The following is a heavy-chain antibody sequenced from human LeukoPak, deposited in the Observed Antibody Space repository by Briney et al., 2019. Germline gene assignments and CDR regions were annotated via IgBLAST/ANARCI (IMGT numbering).Heavy chain of an antibody. V-gene: IGHV4-59*12. CDR2: IYYSGST. CDR1: GGSISTYY. J-gene: IGHJ5*02. D-gene: IGHD4-17*01. Sequence: SETLSLTCTVSGGSISTYYWNWIRQPPGKGLEWIGYIYYSGSTNYNPSLTSRVTISVDTSKNQFSLKLSSVTAADTAMYYCARTYYGRFDPWGQGTLVTVSS. CDR3: ARTYYGRFDP.